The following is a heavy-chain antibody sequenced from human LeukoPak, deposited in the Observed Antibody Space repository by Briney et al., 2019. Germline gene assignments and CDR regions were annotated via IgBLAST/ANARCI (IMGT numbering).Heavy chain of an antibody. CDR3: ARTYAFDIVVLPSARGEKWEY. CDR2: IYWNDDK. V-gene: IGHV2-5*01. D-gene: IGHD2-15*01. J-gene: IGHJ4*02. Sequence: SGPTLVNPTQTLTLTCTFSGFSLSTSGVGVGWIRQPPGKALEWLALIYWNDDKRYSPSLKSRLTITKDTSKNQVVLTMTNMDPVDTATYYCARTYAFDIVVLPSARGEKWEYWGQGTLVTVSS. CDR1: GFSLSTSGVG.